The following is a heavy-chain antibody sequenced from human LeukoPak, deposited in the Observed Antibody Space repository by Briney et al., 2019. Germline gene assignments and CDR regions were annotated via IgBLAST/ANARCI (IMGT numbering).Heavy chain of an antibody. CDR1: GFTFSSYA. V-gene: IGHV3-30-3*01. J-gene: IGHJ5*02. CDR2: ISYDGSNK. D-gene: IGHD6-19*01. CDR3: ARHMPVPSTDSWFDP. Sequence: GGSLRLSCAASGFTFSSYAMHWVRQAPGKGLEWVAVISYDGSNKYYADSVKGRFTISRDNSKNTLYLQMNSLRAEDTAVYYCARHMPVPSTDSWFDPWGQGTLVTVSS.